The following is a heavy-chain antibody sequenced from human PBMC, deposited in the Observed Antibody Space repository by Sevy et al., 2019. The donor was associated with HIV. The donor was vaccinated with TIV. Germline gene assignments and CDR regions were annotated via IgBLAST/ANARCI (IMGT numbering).Heavy chain of an antibody. CDR1: GFTFSDYY. J-gene: IGHJ4*02. D-gene: IGHD4-17*01. CDR2: ISSGSGYT. Sequence: GGSLRLSCAVSGFTFSDYYMTWIRQSPGKGLEWVSYISSGSGYTNYADSVKGRFTISRDNAKNSLYLEIHTLRPEDTAVYYCARSRSNYADYYFDYWGQGTVVTVSS. V-gene: IGHV3-11*06. CDR3: ARSRSNYADYYFDY.